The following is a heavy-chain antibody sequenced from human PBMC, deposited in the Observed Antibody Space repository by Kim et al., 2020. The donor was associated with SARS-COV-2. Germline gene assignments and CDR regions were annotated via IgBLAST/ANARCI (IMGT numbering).Heavy chain of an antibody. V-gene: IGHV3-53*01. CDR2: YRGGTT. Sequence: YRGGTTTYADSVKGRFTLSRESSKNTLYLQMNSLRVEDTAVYYCANSAAYWGQGTLVTVSS. CDR3: ANSAAY. D-gene: IGHD2-15*01. J-gene: IGHJ4*02.